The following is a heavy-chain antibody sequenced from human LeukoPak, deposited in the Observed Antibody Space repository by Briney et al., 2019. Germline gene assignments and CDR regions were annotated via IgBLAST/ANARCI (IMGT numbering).Heavy chain of an antibody. J-gene: IGHJ3*02. D-gene: IGHD5-12*01. V-gene: IGHV4-39*01. Sequence: SETLSLTCIVSGGSISSSGYYWDWIRQPPGKGLEWIGNFYYTGSTYYNPSLKSRITISVDTSKNQFSLKLRSVTAADTAVYYCARHSRSGYGDYESAFDIWGQGTMVTVSS. CDR1: GGSISSSGYY. CDR2: FYYTGST. CDR3: ARHSRSGYGDYESAFDI.